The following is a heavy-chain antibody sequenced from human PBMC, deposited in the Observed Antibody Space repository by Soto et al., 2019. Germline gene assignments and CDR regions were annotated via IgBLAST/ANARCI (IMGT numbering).Heavy chain of an antibody. CDR1: GFTFDDYA. CDR2: ISWNSGSI. CDR3: AKAPVAATVYWYFDL. V-gene: IGHV3-9*01. Sequence: EVQLVESGGGLVQPGRSLRLSCAASGFTFDDYAMHWVRQAPGKGLEWVSGISWNSGSIGYADSVKGRFTISRDNAKNSLYLQMNSLRAEDTALYYCAKAPVAATVYWYFDLWGRGTLVTVSS. D-gene: IGHD6-19*01. J-gene: IGHJ2*01.